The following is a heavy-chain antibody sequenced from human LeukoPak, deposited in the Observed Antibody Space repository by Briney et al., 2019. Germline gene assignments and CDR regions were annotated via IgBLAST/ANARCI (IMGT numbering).Heavy chain of an antibody. CDR2: IYYSGST. CDR1: GGSISSSSYY. CDR3: AREYCSGGSCYIFDY. J-gene: IGHJ4*02. D-gene: IGHD2-15*01. Sequence: SETLSLTCTVSGGSISSSSYYWGWIRQSPGKGLEWIGSIYYSGSTYYNPSLKSRVTISVDTSKNQFSLKLSSVTAADTAVYYCAREYCSGGSCYIFDYWGQGTLVTVSS. V-gene: IGHV4-39*02.